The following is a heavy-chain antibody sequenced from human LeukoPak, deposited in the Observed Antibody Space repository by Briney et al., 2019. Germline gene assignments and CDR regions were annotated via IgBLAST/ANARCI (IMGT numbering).Heavy chain of an antibody. D-gene: IGHD6-13*01. CDR2: INSSGGST. Sequence: ASVTVSCKASGYTFTSYYMHWVRQAPGQGLEWMGIINSSGGSTSYAQKFQGRVTMTRDMSTSTVYMELSSLRSEDTAVYYCAGEYSSSSLGYWGQGTLVTVSS. V-gene: IGHV1-46*01. J-gene: IGHJ4*02. CDR1: GYTFTSYY. CDR3: AGEYSSSSLGY.